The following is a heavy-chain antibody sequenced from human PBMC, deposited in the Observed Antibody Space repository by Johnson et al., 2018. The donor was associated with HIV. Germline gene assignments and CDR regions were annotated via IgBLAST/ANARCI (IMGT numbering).Heavy chain of an antibody. Sequence: LLVESGGGLVQPGRSLRLSCAASGFTFDDYAMHWVRQAPGKGLEWVSGISWNSGSIGYADSVKGRFTISRDNAKNSLYLQMNSLRAEDTALYYCAKLPYYYDSSGYSDDAFDIWGQGTMVTVSS. CDR2: ISWNSGSI. J-gene: IGHJ3*02. CDR3: AKLPYYYDSSGYSDDAFDI. V-gene: IGHV3-9*01. D-gene: IGHD3-22*01. CDR1: GFTFDDYA.